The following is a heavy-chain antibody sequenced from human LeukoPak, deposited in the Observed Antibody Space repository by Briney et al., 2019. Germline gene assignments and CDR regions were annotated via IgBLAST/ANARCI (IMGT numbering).Heavy chain of an antibody. CDR1: GFTFSSYS. CDR2: ISSSSSYI. V-gene: IGHV3-21*01. J-gene: IGHJ6*02. CDR3: ARALYGSETYDYYYGMGV. D-gene: IGHD3-10*01. Sequence: KPGGSLRLSCAASGFTFSSYSMNWVRQAPGKGLEWVSSISSSSSYIYYADSVKGRFTISGDNAKNSLYLQMNSLRAEDTAVYYCARALYGSETYDYYYGMGVWGQGTTVTVSS.